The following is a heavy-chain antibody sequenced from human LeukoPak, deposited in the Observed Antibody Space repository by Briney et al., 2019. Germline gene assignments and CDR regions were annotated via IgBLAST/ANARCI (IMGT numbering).Heavy chain of an antibody. CDR1: GFTFSSYS. J-gene: IGHJ5*02. CDR2: ISSSSSYI. D-gene: IGHD2-2*01. V-gene: IGHV3-21*01. Sequence: GGSLRLSCAASGFTFSSYSMNWVRQAPGKGLEWVSSISSSSSYIYYADSVKGRFTISRDNAKNSLYLQMNSLRAEDTAVYYCAGGRGYCSSTSCLNWFDPWGQGTLVTVSS. CDR3: AGGRGYCSSTSCLNWFDP.